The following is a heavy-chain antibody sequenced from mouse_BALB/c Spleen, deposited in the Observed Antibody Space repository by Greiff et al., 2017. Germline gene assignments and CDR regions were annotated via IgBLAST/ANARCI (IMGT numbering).Heavy chain of an antibody. Sequence: VQLVESGAELVRPGTSVKVSCKASGYAFTNYLIEWVKQRPGQGLEWIGVINPGSGGTNYNEKFKGKATLTADKSSSTAYMQLSSLTSDDSAVYFCATQDSSGFAYWGQGTLVTVSA. CDR2: INPGSGGT. D-gene: IGHD3-2*01. CDR3: ATQDSSGFAY. J-gene: IGHJ3*01. V-gene: IGHV1-54*01. CDR1: GYAFTNYL.